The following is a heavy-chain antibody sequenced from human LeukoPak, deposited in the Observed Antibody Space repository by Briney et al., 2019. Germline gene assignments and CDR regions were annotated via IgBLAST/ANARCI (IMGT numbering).Heavy chain of an antibody. J-gene: IGHJ4*02. CDR3: AKDAVAPGSGGDYFDV. CDR2: IFASGGST. Sequence: GGSLRLSCAASGFTFSSYAMTWVRQAPGMGLEGVSTIFASGGSTYYADSVKGRFTISRDNSKKTLFMQMNRLRAEDTALYYCAKDAVAPGSGGDYFDVWGQGTLVAVSS. V-gene: IGHV3-23*01. CDR1: GFTFSSYA. D-gene: IGHD3-10*01.